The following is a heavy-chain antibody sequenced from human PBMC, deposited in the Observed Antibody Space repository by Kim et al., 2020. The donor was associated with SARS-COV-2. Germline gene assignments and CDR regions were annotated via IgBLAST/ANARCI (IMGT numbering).Heavy chain of an antibody. CDR2: ISYDGSNK. D-gene: IGHD5-12*01. J-gene: IGHJ6*01. V-gene: IGHV3-30-3*01. CDR3: ARDLREMATILYYYGMDV. CDR1: GFTFSSYA. Sequence: GGSLRLSCAASGFTFSSYAMHWVRQAPGKGLEWVAVISYDGSNKYYADSVKGRFTISRDNSKNTLYLQMNSLRAEDTAVYYCARDLREMATILYYYGMDV.